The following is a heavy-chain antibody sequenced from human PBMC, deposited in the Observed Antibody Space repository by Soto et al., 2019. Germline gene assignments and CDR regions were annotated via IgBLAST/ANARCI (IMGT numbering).Heavy chain of an antibody. CDR1: GDSVSSNSAA. Sequence: QVQLQQSGPGLVKPSQTLSLTCAISGDSVSSNSAAWNWIRQSPSRGLEWLGRTYYRSKWYNDYAVSVKSRITINPDTSKNQFSLQLNSVTPEDTAVYYCARVIRHHGDSSAPYFDYWGQGTLVTVSS. CDR2: TYYRSKWYN. D-gene: IGHD3-22*01. V-gene: IGHV6-1*01. CDR3: ARVIRHHGDSSAPYFDY. J-gene: IGHJ4*02.